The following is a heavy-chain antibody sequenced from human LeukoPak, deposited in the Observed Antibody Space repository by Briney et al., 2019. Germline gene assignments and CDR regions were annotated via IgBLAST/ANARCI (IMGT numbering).Heavy chain of an antibody. D-gene: IGHD4-11*01. CDR1: GGSVSSGTYY. CDR3: ARDRVRGNSNPFFDY. J-gene: IGHJ4*02. CDR2: IYYSGST. V-gene: IGHV4-61*01. Sequence: SETLSLTCTVSGGSVSSGTYYWSWIRQPPGKGLEWIGYIYYSGSTNYNPSLKSRVTISVDTSKNQFSLKLSSATAADTAVYYCARDRVRGNSNPFFDYWGQGTLVTVSS.